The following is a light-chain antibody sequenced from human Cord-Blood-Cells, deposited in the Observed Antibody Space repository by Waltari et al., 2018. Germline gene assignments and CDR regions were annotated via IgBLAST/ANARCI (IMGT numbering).Light chain of an antibody. J-gene: IGLJ3*02. CDR1: VLAKKY. V-gene: IGLV3-27*01. CDR3: YSAADNNRV. Sequence: SYELTQPSSVSVSPGKTARSTCSGDVLAKKYARWFQQKPGQAPVLVIYKDSERPSGIPERFSGSSSGTTVTLTISGAQVEDEADYYCYSAADNNRVFGGGTKLTVL. CDR2: KDS.